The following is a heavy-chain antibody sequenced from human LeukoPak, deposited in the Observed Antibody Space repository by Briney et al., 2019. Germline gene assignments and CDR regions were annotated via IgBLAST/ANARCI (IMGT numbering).Heavy chain of an antibody. D-gene: IGHD5-12*01. J-gene: IGHJ4*02. Sequence: GGSLRLSCADSGFTFSSYAMSWVRQAPGKGLEWVSGISGSGGSTYYADSVKGRFTIPRDNSKNTLYLQMSSLRAEDTAVYYCAKDGRGYSGYGDFDYWGQGTLVTVSS. CDR2: ISGSGGST. CDR1: GFTFSSYA. V-gene: IGHV3-23*01. CDR3: AKDGRGYSGYGDFDY.